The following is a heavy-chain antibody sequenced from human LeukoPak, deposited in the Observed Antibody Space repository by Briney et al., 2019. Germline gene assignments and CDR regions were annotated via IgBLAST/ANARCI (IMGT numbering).Heavy chain of an antibody. J-gene: IGHJ3*02. CDR2: IIPIFGTA. V-gene: IGHV1-69*01. Sequence: GSSVTVSCTASGGTFITYAISWVRQAPGQGLEWMGGIIPIFGTANYSQKFQGRVTITADESTSTAYMELSSLRSEDTAVYYCARKLSWEPDAFDIWGQGTTVTVSS. D-gene: IGHD1-26*01. CDR3: ARKLSWEPDAFDI. CDR1: GGTFITYA.